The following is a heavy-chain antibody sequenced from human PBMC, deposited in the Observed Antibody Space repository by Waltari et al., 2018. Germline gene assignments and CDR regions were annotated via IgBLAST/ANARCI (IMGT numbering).Heavy chain of an antibody. Sequence: QVQLVQSGAEVKKPGSSVKVSCKASGGTFSSYTISWVRQAPGQGLEWMGRSIPILGIANYAQKFQGRVTITADKSTSTAYMELSSLRSEDTAVYYCARAPYYYGSGSYLFDYWGQGTLVTVSS. D-gene: IGHD3-10*01. V-gene: IGHV1-69*02. CDR3: ARAPYYYGSGSYLFDY. CDR1: GGTFSSYT. CDR2: SIPILGIA. J-gene: IGHJ4*02.